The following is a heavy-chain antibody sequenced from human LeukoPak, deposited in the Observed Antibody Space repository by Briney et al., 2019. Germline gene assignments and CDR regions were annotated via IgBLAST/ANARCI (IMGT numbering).Heavy chain of an antibody. V-gene: IGHV1-2*02. D-gene: IGHD1-26*01. Sequence: GASVTVSCTASGSTFTGYYMHWLRQAPGQRLEWMGWINPYSGGTNYAQKSQGRVTMARESSHSTAYMGLSRLRSADAAEDDCARAREVAFDIWGQRTMVTVSS. CDR2: INPYSGGT. CDR1: GSTFTGYY. J-gene: IGHJ3*02. CDR3: ARAREVAFDI.